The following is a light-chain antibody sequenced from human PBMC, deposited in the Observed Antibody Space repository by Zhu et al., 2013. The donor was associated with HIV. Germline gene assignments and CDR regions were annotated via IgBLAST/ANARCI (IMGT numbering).Light chain of an antibody. CDR3: QQRTTWPPWT. J-gene: IGKJ1*01. CDR2: ATS. CDR1: QSINY. Sequence: EIVLTQSPGTLSLSPGERATLSCRADQSINYLAWYQQKPGQAPRLLIYATSTRATGIPDRFSGSGSGTDFTLTITRLEPEDFALYYCQQRTTWPPWTFGQGTKVEI. V-gene: IGKV3D-20*02.